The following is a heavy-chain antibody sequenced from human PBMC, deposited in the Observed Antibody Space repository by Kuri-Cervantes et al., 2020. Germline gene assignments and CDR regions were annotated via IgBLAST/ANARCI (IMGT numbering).Heavy chain of an antibody. CDR1: GGTFSSYA. Sequence: VKVSCKASGGTFSSYAISWVRQAPGQGLEWMGGIIPIFGTANYAQKFQGRVTITADESTSTAYMELSSLRSEDTAVYYCAREYQDSSGYLGALHDAFDIWGQGTMVTVSS. V-gene: IGHV1-69*13. CDR3: AREYQDSSGYLGALHDAFDI. J-gene: IGHJ3*02. CDR2: IIPIFGTA. D-gene: IGHD3-22*01.